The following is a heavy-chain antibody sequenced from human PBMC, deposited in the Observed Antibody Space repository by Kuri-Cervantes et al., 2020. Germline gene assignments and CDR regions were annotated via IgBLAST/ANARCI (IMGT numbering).Heavy chain of an antibody. CDR3: ARDPGGYSYGPLNFDY. V-gene: IGHV3-21*01. Sequence: GESLKISCAASGFTFSSYSMNWVRQAPGKGLEWVSSISSSSSYIYYADSVKGRFTISRDNAKNSLYLQMNSLRAEDTAVYYRARDPGGYSYGPLNFDYWGQGTLVTVSS. CDR2: ISSSSSYI. CDR1: GFTFSSYS. D-gene: IGHD5-18*01. J-gene: IGHJ4*02.